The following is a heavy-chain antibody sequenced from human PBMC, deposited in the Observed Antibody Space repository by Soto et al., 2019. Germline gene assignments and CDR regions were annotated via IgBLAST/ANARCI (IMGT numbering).Heavy chain of an antibody. D-gene: IGHD5-12*01. CDR2: ISSSGKTI. CDR1: ILTSCYYQ. Sequence: RQSGSAGILTSCYYQVSRLRQATGKGLEWISYISSSGKTISYADSVKGRFTISRDNAKNSLYLQMNSLRAEDTAVYYCARAPDTDSGSDLVIDYW. J-gene: IGHJ4*01. V-gene: IGHV3-11*04. CDR3: ARAPDTDSGSDLVIDY.